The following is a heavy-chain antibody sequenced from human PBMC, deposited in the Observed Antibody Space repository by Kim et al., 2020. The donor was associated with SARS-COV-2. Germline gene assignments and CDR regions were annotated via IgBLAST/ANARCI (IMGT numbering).Heavy chain of an antibody. CDR2: ISGSGGST. Sequence: GGSLRLSCAASGFTFSSYAMSWVRQAPGKGLEWVSAISGSGGSTYYADSVKGRFTISRDNSKNTLYLQMNSLRAEDTAVYYCAKDRHIIEWFGAYYYYGMDVWGQGTTVTVSS. CDR3: AKDRHIIEWFGAYYYYGMDV. V-gene: IGHV3-23*01. J-gene: IGHJ6*02. D-gene: IGHD3-10*01. CDR1: GFTFSSYA.